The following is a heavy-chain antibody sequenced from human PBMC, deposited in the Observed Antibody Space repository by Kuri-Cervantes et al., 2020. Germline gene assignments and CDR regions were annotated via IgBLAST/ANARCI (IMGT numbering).Heavy chain of an antibody. CDR2: IKQDGSEK. CDR1: GFTFSSYW. D-gene: IGHD3-3*01. Sequence: GESLKISCAASGFTFSSYWMSWVRQAPGKGLEWVANIKQDGSEKYYVDSVKGRFTISRDNAKNSLYLQMNSLRAEDTAVYYCARGGSYDFWSGYYTLRIPLDYWGQGTLVTVSS. CDR3: ARGGSYDFWSGYYTLRIPLDY. J-gene: IGHJ4*02. V-gene: IGHV3-7*03.